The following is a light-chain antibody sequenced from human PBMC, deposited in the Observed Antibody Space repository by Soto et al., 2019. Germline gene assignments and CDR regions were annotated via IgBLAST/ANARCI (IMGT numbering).Light chain of an antibody. Sequence: QLVLTQSPSASASLGASVTLTCTLSSGHRTYAIAWHQQQPEKGPRFLMKVNSDGSHNKGDGIPDRFSGSSSGAERYLTISSLQSEDEGDYYCQTWGTGIRVFGTGTKVTVL. CDR3: QTWGTGIRV. CDR1: SGHRTYA. J-gene: IGLJ1*01. V-gene: IGLV4-69*01. CDR2: VNSDGSH.